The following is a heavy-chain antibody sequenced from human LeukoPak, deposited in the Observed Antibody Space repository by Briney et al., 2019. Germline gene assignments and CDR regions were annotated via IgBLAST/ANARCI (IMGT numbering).Heavy chain of an antibody. V-gene: IGHV4-39*07. CDR3: ARDLGGYYYYYMDV. D-gene: IGHD3-16*01. Sequence: SETLSLTCTVSGGSISSSSHYWGWIRQPPGKGLEWIGSIYYSGSTYYNPSLKSRVTISVDTSKNQFSLRLSSVTAADTAVYYCARDLGGYYYYYMDVWGKGTTVTISS. J-gene: IGHJ6*03. CDR1: GGSISSSSHY. CDR2: IYYSGST.